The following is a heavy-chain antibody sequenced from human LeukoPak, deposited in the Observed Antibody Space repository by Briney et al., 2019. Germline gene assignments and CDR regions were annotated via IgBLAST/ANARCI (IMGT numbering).Heavy chain of an antibody. J-gene: IGHJ4*02. CDR1: GFTFSSYG. D-gene: IGHD6-13*01. CDR2: IWYDGSNK. CDR3: ARERPPGDSSSWFLEGYFGI. V-gene: IGHV3-33*01. Sequence: GGSLRLSCAASGFTFSSYGMHWVRQAPGKGLEWVAVIWYDGSNKYYADSVKGRFTISRDNSKNTLYLQMNSLRAEDTAVYYCARERPPGDSSSWFLEGYFGIWGQGTLVTVSS.